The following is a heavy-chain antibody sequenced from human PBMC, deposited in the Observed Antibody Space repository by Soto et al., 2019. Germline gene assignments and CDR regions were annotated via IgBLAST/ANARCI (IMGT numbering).Heavy chain of an antibody. CDR2: IYHSGST. V-gene: IGHV4-38-2*01. D-gene: IGHD6-19*01. CDR1: GYSISSGYY. J-gene: IGHJ4*02. Sequence: PSETLSLTCAVSGYSISSGYYWGWIRQPPGRGLEWIGSIYHSGSTYYNPSLKSRVTISVDTSKNQFSLKLSSVTAADTAVYYCARSVIAVVDYWGQGTLVTVSS. CDR3: ARSVIAVVDY.